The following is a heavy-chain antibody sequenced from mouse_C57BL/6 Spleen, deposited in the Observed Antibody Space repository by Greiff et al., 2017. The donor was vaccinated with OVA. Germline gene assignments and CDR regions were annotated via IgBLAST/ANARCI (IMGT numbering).Heavy chain of an antibody. CDR1: GYSITSGYY. D-gene: IGHD1-3*01. CDR2: ISYDGSN. V-gene: IGHV3-6*01. CDR3: ARGGSGGAMDY. J-gene: IGHJ4*01. Sequence: DVKLVESGPGLVKPSQSLSLTCSVTGYSITSGYYWNWIRQFPGNKLEWMGYISYDGSNNYNPSLKNRISITRDTSKNQFFLKLNSVTTEDTATYYCARGGSGGAMDYWGQGTSVTVSS.